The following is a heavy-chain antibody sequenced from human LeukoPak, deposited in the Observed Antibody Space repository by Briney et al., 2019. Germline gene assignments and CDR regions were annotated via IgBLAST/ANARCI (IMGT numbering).Heavy chain of an antibody. D-gene: IGHD6-19*01. V-gene: IGHV3-23*01. CDR1: GFTFSNCA. CDR3: AKDRSHLPVAGFDS. Sequence: PGGSLRLSCAASGFTFSNCAMSWVRQAPGKGLEWVSSISGGGTTTYYADSVKGRFTVSRDNSNNTLSLQMYSLRAEDTAVYYCAKDRSHLPVAGFDSWGQGTLVTVSS. J-gene: IGHJ4*02. CDR2: ISGGGTTT.